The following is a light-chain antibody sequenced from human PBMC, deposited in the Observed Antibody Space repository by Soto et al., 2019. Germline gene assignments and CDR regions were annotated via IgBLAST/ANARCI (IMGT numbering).Light chain of an antibody. J-gene: IGKJ2*01. CDR2: GES. Sequence: ISFTQSPFTXSLGLAKRAPAECRASPSVSGSKLAWYKQKXGXXPRLVIYGESRRDAGIPDRFSGSGSGTDLTRTISRLEPEEFAVYECQQYGSFCEGTQVDI. V-gene: IGKV3-20*01. CDR3: QQYGS. CDR1: PSVSGSK.